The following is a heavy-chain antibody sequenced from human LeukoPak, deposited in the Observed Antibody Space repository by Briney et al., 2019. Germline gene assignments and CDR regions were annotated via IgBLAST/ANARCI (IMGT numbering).Heavy chain of an antibody. CDR2: IYHSGST. CDR1: GYSISRGYY. D-gene: IGHD2-2*01. Sequence: SETLSLTCTVSGYSISRGYYWGWIRQPPGKGLELIGSIYHSGSTYYNPSLKSRVTISVDTSKNQFSLKLSSVTAADTAVYYCARTGGYCSSTTCYFWFDPWGQGALVTVSS. CDR3: ARTGGYCSSTTCYFWFDP. J-gene: IGHJ5*02. V-gene: IGHV4-38-2*02.